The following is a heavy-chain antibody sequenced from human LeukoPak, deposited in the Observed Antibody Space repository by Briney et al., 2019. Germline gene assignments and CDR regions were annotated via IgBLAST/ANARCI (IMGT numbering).Heavy chain of an antibody. D-gene: IGHD6-6*01. V-gene: IGHV1-8*03. J-gene: IGHJ3*02. Sequence: GASVKVSCKASGYTFTSYDINWVRQATGQGLEWMGWMNPNSGNTGYAQKFQGRVTITRNTSISTAYMELSSLRSEDTAVYYCARVAGSWDAFDIWGQGTTVTVSS. CDR3: ARVAGSWDAFDI. CDR2: MNPNSGNT. CDR1: GYTFTSYD.